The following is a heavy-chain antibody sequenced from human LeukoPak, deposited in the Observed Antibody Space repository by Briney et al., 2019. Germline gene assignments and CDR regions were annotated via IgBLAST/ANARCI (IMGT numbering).Heavy chain of an antibody. J-gene: IGHJ3*02. CDR2: INPNSGGT. CDR1: GYTFTGCY. Sequence: ASVKVSCKASGYTFTGCYMHWVRQAPGQGLEWMGWINPNSGGTNYAQKFQGRVTMTRDTSISTAYMELSRLRSDDTAVYYCARDGMVQGVYDAFDIWGQGTMVTVSS. CDR3: ARDGMVQGVYDAFDI. V-gene: IGHV1-2*02. D-gene: IGHD3-10*01.